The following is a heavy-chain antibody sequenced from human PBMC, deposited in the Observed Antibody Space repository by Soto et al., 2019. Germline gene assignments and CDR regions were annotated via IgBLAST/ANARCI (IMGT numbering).Heavy chain of an antibody. V-gene: IGHV5-10-1*01. CDR3: ARVVAAAGFYYYYGMDV. CDR1: GYSFTSYW. CDR2: IDPSDSYT. J-gene: IGHJ6*02. Sequence: GESLKISCKGSGYSFTSYWISWVRQMPGKGLEWMGRIDPSDSYTNYSPSFQGHVTISADKSIXTAYLQWSSLKASDTAMYYCARVVAAAGFYYYYGMDVWGQGTTVTVSS. D-gene: IGHD6-13*01.